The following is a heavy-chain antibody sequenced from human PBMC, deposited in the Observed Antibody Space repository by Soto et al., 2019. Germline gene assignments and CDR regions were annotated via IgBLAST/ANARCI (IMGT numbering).Heavy chain of an antibody. V-gene: IGHV3-30*18. D-gene: IGHD6-19*01. CDR2: ISYDGSNK. CDR1: GFTLSSYG. CDR3: AKDLGQWLEYYYYGMDV. Sequence: QVQLVESGGGVVQPGRSLRLSCAASGFTLSSYGMHWVRQAPGKGLEWVAVISYDGSNKYYADSVKGRFTISRDNSKNTLYLQMNSLRAEDTAVYYCAKDLGQWLEYYYYGMDVWGQGTTVTVSS. J-gene: IGHJ6*02.